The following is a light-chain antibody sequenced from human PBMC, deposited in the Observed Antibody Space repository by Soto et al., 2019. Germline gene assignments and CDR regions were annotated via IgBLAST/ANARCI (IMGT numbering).Light chain of an antibody. Sequence: ENVLTQSPGTLSLSPRERATLSCRASQVTSRYLSWYQQRPGQAPRLLIYGASSRATGIPDRFSGSGSGTDFTLTISRLEPKDFAVYYCQQYSTSPISFGQGTRLEIK. CDR2: GAS. J-gene: IGKJ5*01. CDR3: QQYSTSPIS. CDR1: QVTSRY. V-gene: IGKV3-20*01.